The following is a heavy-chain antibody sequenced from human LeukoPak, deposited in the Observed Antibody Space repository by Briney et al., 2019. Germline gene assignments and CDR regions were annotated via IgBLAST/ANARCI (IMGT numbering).Heavy chain of an antibody. J-gene: IGHJ4*02. CDR2: ITGSGDST. V-gene: IGHV3-23*01. CDR3: ARDGGSYLQPTDY. CDR1: GFTFTTYX. Sequence: PGGSLRLSCAASGFTFTTYXMXXVRQAXGXXXXXXSSITGSGDSTYYADSVXGXXTXXRDNSKNTLYLQMNSLRAEDTAVYHCARDGGSYLQPTDYWGQGTLVTVSS. D-gene: IGHD1-26*01.